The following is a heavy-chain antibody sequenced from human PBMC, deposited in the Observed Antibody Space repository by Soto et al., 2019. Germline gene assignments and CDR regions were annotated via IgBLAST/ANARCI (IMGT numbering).Heavy chain of an antibody. CDR2: INPSGGST. J-gene: IGHJ6*02. CDR1: GYTFTTYY. V-gene: IGHV1-46*01. D-gene: IGHD3-16*01. Sequence: ASVKVSCKASGYTFTTYYIHWVRQAPGQGLEWMGIINPSGGSTTYAQKFQGRVTMTSDTSTSTVYMELSSLRSEDTAVYYCAKFTRTWAYVMAVWGQGPTVPGS. CDR3: AKFTRTWAYVMAV.